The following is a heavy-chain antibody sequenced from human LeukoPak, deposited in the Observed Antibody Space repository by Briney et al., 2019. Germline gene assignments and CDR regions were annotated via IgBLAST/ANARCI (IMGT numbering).Heavy chain of an antibody. CDR1: GFSLSTSGVG. D-gene: IGHD4-17*01. Sequence: SGPTLVKPPQTLTLTCTFSGFSLSTSGVGVGWVRQPPGKALEWLALIYWNDDNRYSPSLKSRLTIMKDTSKNQVVLIMTNMDPVDTATYYCAHYGDYRFMYYFDYWGQGTPVTVSS. J-gene: IGHJ4*02. V-gene: IGHV2-5*01. CDR3: AHYGDYRFMYYFDY. CDR2: IYWNDDN.